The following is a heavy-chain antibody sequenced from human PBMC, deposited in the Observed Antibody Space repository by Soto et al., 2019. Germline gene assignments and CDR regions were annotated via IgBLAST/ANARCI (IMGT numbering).Heavy chain of an antibody. D-gene: IGHD3-22*01. CDR3: ARHYGPPGDCYDSSGLYDS. CDR1: SGSASSRNYY. V-gene: IGHV4-39*01. CDR2: LCYSGST. J-gene: IGHJ4*02. Sequence: SSTLPLTRTVYSGSASSRNYYGNWIRHPPGKGLEWIGSLCYSGSTYYNLSLKSRVTISVDTSKNQFSLKLSSGTAADTAVYYCARHYGPPGDCYDSSGLYDSLCQLTLVTVSS.